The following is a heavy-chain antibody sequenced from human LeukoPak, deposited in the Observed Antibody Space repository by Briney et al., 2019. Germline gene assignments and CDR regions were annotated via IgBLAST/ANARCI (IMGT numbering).Heavy chain of an antibody. CDR2: ISSSSSYI. CDR1: GFIFSSYS. CDR3: ARNSAYYYDSSGYYYSY. J-gene: IGHJ4*02. D-gene: IGHD3-22*01. V-gene: IGHV3-21*01. Sequence: GGSLRPSCAASGFIFSSYSMNWVRQAAGKGLEWVSSISSSSSYIYYADSVKGRFTISRDNSKNTLYLQMNSLRAEDTAVYYCARNSAYYYDSSGYYYSYWGQGTLVTVPS.